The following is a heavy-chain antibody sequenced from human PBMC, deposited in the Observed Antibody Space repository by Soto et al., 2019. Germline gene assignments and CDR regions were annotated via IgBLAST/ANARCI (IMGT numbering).Heavy chain of an antibody. V-gene: IGHV1-69*12. CDR1: GRTFSSYA. Sequence: QVQLVQSGAEVKKPGSSVKVSCNAAGRTFSSYAISWVRQAPGQGLEWMGGSIPIFGTANYAQKFQGRVTITADESASTAYMELSSLRAEDTAVYYCARGVQTSDYWGQGTLVTVSS. CDR3: ARGVQTSDY. CDR2: SIPIFGTA. D-gene: IGHD3-10*02. J-gene: IGHJ4*02.